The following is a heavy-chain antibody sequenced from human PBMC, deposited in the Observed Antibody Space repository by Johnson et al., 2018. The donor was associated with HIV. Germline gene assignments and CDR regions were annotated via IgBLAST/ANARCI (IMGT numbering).Heavy chain of an antibody. V-gene: IGHV3-74*03. Sequence: VQLVESGGGLVQPGGSLRLSCAASGFAFRTYWMVWVRQVPGKRPVWVARIYNAGSRTTYADSVRGRLTISRDNAKYTVDLQMNSLRVEDTAVYYCARPSVITTLTTTPWAFDIWGQGTMVTVSS. CDR1: GFAFRTYW. J-gene: IGHJ3*02. CDR3: ARPSVITTLTTTPWAFDI. D-gene: IGHD4-17*01. CDR2: IYNAGSRT.